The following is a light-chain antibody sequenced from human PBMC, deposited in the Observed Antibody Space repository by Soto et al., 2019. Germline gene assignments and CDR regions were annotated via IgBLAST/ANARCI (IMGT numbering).Light chain of an antibody. CDR1: QSVSSSH. CDR2: DAS. Sequence: EIVLTQSPGTLSLSPGERATLSCRASQSVSSSHLAWYQQKPGQAPRLLIYDASSRATGIPDRFSGSGSGTDFTLTISRLQPEDFAVYYCQQYASSPLTFGGGTKVDI. V-gene: IGKV3-20*01. J-gene: IGKJ4*01. CDR3: QQYASSPLT.